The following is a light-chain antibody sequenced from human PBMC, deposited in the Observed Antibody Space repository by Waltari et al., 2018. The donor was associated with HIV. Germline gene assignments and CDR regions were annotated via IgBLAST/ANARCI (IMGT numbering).Light chain of an antibody. J-gene: IGLJ3*02. V-gene: IGLV2-14*01. CDR1: SSDVGGYNY. CDR3: SSYTSSSTLL. Sequence: QSALTQPASVSGSPGQSITISCTGTSSDVGGYNYVSWYQQHPGKAPKLMIYEVSNRPSGVSNLFSGSKSGNTASLTISGLQAEDDADYYCSSYTSSSTLLFGGGTKLTVL. CDR2: EVS.